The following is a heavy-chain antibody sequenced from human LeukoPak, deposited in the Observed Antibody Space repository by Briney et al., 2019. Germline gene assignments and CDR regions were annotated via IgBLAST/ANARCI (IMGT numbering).Heavy chain of an antibody. J-gene: IGHJ6*03. V-gene: IGHV4-4*08. Sequence: MTSETLSLTCTVSGGSISSYYWSWIRQPPGKGLEWIGRIYTSGSTNYNPSLKSRVTISVDTSKNQFSLKLSSVTAADTAVYYCARGIVVVAQLGYYYYYMDVWGKGTTVTISS. D-gene: IGHD2-15*01. CDR1: GGSISSYY. CDR2: IYTSGST. CDR3: ARGIVVVAQLGYYYYYMDV.